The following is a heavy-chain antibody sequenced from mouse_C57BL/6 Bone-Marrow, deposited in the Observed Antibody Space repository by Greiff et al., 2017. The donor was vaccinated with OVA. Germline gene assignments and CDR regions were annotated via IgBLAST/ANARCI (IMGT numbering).Heavy chain of an antibody. CDR2: IDPSDSYT. CDR1: GYTFTSYW. CDR3: YYYGNSYFDY. V-gene: IGHV1-50*01. J-gene: IGHJ2*01. Sequence: QVHVKQPGAELVKPGASVKLSCKASGYTFTSYWMQWVKQRPGQGLEWIGEIDPSDSYTNYNQKFKGKATLTVDTSSSTAYMQLSSLTSEDSAVYYCYYYGNSYFDYWGQGTTLTVSS. D-gene: IGHD2-1*01.